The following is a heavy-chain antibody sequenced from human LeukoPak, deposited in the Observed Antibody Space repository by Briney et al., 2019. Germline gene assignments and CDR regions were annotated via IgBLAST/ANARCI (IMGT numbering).Heavy chain of an antibody. J-gene: IGHJ4*02. CDR3: ARVGYYESSGYYEY. V-gene: IGHV1-2*06. CDR2: INPNSGGT. D-gene: IGHD3-22*01. Sequence: ASVKVSCKASGYTLTDYMHWVRQAPGQGLEWMGRINPNSGGTDYAQKFQGRVTMTRDTSISTVYMELSRLRSDDTAVYYCARVGYYESSGYYEYWGQGTLVTVSS. CDR1: GYTLTDY.